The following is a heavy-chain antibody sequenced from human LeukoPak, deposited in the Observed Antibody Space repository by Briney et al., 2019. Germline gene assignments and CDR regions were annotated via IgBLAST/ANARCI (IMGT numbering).Heavy chain of an antibody. Sequence: ASVTVSCTESGYTFTSYYIHWVRQAPGQGLEWMGMIYPRDGSTSYAQKFQGRVTVTRDTSTSTVHMELSGLRSEDTAVYYCARDQEGFDYWGQGTLVTVSS. CDR3: ARDQEGFDY. V-gene: IGHV1-46*01. J-gene: IGHJ4*02. CDR2: IYPRDGST. CDR1: GYTFTSYY.